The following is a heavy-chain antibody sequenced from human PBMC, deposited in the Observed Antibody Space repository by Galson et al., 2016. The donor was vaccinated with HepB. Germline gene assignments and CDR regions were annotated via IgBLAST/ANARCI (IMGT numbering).Heavy chain of an antibody. CDR1: GFTFSSYW. J-gene: IGHJ4*02. D-gene: IGHD4-17*01. V-gene: IGHV3-33*08. CDR2: IWYDAFNQ. Sequence: SLRLSCAASGFTFSSYWMTWVRQAPGKGLEWVAVIWYDAFNQYYADSVKGRFTISRDNSKNTLYLHMDSLRAEDTAVYYCARDYGDFRFDYWGQGTLVTVSS. CDR3: ARDYGDFRFDY.